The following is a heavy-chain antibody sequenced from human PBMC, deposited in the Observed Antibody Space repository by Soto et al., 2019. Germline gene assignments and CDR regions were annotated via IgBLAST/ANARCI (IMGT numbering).Heavy chain of an antibody. CDR2: IIPILGIA. V-gene: IGHV1-69*02. J-gene: IGHJ3*02. CDR1: GGTFSSYT. CDR3: ARVPNIDDAFDI. Sequence: GASVKVSCKASGGTFSSYTISWVRQAPGQGLEWMGRIIPILGIANYAQKFQGRVTITADKSTSTAYMELSSLRSEDTAVYYCARVPNIDDAFDIWARGTMVPVSS. D-gene: IGHD3-16*02.